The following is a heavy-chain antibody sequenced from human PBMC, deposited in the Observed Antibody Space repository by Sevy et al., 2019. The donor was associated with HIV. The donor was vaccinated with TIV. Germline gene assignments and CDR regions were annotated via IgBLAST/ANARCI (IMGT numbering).Heavy chain of an antibody. D-gene: IGHD3-22*01. CDR1: GFTFINHV. V-gene: IGHV3-23*01. CDR3: ALDYYESTTYYYYNYNMDV. J-gene: IGHJ6*02. Sequence: GGSLRLSCAASGFTFINHVMNWVRQAPGKGLEWVSAMSGSGGNTYYADSVKGRFTISRDNSKNTVYLQMNGLRAEDTAVYYCALDYYESTTYYYYNYNMDVWGQGTTVTVSS. CDR2: MSGSGGNT.